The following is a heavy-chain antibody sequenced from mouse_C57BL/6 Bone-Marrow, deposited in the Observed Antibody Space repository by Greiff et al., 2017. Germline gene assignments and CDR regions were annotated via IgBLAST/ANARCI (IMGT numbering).Heavy chain of an antibody. CDR3: ARRRWLLLAWFAY. D-gene: IGHD2-3*01. CDR2: IYPRDGST. CDR1: GYTFTDHT. J-gene: IGHJ3*01. Sequence: QVQLQQSDAELVKPGASVKISCKVSGYTFTDHTIHWLKQRPEQGLEWIGYIYPRDGSTKYNEKFKGKATLTADKSSSTAYMQRNSLTSEDSAVYFCARRRWLLLAWFAYWGQGTLVTVSA. V-gene: IGHV1-78*01.